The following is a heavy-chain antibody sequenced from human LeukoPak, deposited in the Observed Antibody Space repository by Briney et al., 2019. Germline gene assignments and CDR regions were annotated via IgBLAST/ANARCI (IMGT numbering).Heavy chain of an antibody. CDR1: GFTFSSYW. V-gene: IGHV3-7*01. CDR3: ARDAGHSGYDLLDY. J-gene: IGHJ4*02. CDR2: IKHDGSEK. Sequence: GGSLRLSCADSGFTFSSYWMNWVRQAPGEGLEWVANIKHDGSEKYYADFVKGRFTISRDNAKNSLYLQMDSLGAEDTAVYYCARDAGHSGYDLLDYWGQGTLVTVSS. D-gene: IGHD5-12*01.